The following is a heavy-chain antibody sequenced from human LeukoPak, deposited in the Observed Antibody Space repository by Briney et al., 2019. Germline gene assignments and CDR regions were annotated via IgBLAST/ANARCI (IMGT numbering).Heavy chain of an antibody. CDR3: ARGVAAARLSYRFNPPSERFDP. Sequence: MPSETLSLTCTVSGGSISSYYWSWIRQPPGKGLEWIGEINHSGSTNYNPSLKSRVTISVDTSKNQFSLKLSSVTAADTAVYYCARGVAAARLSYRFNPPSERFDPWGQGTLVTVSS. CDR1: GGSISSYY. J-gene: IGHJ5*02. D-gene: IGHD6-13*01. CDR2: INHSGST. V-gene: IGHV4-34*01.